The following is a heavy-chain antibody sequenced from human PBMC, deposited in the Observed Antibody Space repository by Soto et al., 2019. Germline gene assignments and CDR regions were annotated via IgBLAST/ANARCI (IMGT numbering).Heavy chain of an antibody. Sequence: SPPVSLTCVLSRDIVSSNGAAWNWIGQSPSTGFEWLGRTYYRSKWYNDYAVSVKSRITINPDTSKNQFSLQLNSVTPEDTAVYYCARTIGMAGSLHAFDIWGQGTMVTVSS. J-gene: IGHJ3*02. CDR2: TYYRSKWYN. D-gene: IGHD6-19*01. V-gene: IGHV6-1*01. CDR3: ARTIGMAGSLHAFDI. CDR1: RDIVSSNGAA.